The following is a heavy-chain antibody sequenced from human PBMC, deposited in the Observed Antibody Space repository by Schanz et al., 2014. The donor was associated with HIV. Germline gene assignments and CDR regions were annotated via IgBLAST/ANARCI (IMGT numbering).Heavy chain of an antibody. D-gene: IGHD2-15*01. CDR3: ARDDCSGGSCYSNYYSGMDV. V-gene: IGHV3-9*01. Sequence: EVQLVESGGGLVQPGRSLRLSCEASGFTFDDYDMHWVRQAPGKGLEWVSSISWNSGNIGYADSVKGRFTISRDNGKDSLYLQMNSLRAEDTAVYYCARDDCSGGSCYSNYYSGMDVWGQGTTVTVSS. CDR1: GFTFDDYD. J-gene: IGHJ6*02. CDR2: ISWNSGNI.